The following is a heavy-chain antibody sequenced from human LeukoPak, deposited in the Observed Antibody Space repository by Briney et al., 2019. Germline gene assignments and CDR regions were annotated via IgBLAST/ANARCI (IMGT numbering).Heavy chain of an antibody. V-gene: IGHV3-74*01. CDR1: GFTFSSYW. CDR2: INSDGSST. J-gene: IGHJ4*02. Sequence: GGSLRLSCAASGFTFSSYWMHWVRQAPGKGLVWVSRINSDGSSTNYADSVKGRFTISRDNAKNTLYLQMNSLRAEDTAVYYCASAIVTTRNAWDCWGQGALVTVSS. D-gene: IGHD5-12*01. CDR3: ASAIVTTRNAWDC.